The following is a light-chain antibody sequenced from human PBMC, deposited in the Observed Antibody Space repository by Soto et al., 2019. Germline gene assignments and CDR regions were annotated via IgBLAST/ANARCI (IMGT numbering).Light chain of an antibody. V-gene: IGLV2-8*01. CDR2: EVS. CDR1: SSDVGGYNY. CDR3: QSYDSSLNAWV. J-gene: IGLJ3*02. Sequence: QSALTQPPSASGSPGQSVTISCTGTSSDVGGYNYVSWYQQHPGKAPKVIIYEVSKRPSGVPDRFSGSKSGSTASLTVSGLQAEDEADYYCQSYDSSLNAWVFGGGTKLTVL.